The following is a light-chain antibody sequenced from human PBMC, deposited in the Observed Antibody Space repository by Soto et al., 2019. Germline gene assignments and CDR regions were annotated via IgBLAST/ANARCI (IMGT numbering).Light chain of an antibody. CDR3: QQYDNLRVFT. Sequence: DIQMTQSPSSLSASVGDRVTITCQASQDISNHLNWYQQKPGKAPKLLIYDASNLETGVPSRFSGSGSGTDFTFTISSLQPEDIATYYCQQYDNLRVFTFGPGTKVDIK. J-gene: IGKJ3*01. CDR2: DAS. V-gene: IGKV1-33*01. CDR1: QDISNH.